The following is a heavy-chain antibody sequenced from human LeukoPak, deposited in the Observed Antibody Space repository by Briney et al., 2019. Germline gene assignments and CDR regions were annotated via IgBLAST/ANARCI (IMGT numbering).Heavy chain of an antibody. CDR3: ARVRGGSSWYREDYYYYMDV. J-gene: IGHJ6*03. CDR1: GYSFTGYY. D-gene: IGHD6-13*01. V-gene: IGHV1-2*02. Sequence: ASVKVSCKASGYSFTGYYMHWVRQAPGQGLEWMGWINPNSGDTKYAQKFQGRVTMTRDTSISTAYMELRSLRSDDTAVYYCARVRGGSSWYREDYYYYMDVWGKGTTVTISS. CDR2: INPNSGDT.